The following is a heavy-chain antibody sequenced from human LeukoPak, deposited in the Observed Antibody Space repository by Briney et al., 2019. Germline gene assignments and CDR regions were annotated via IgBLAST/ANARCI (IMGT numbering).Heavy chain of an antibody. J-gene: IGHJ4*02. Sequence: TGESLRLSCAASGFTFSSYSMNWVRQAPGKGLEWVSYISSSSSTLYYADSVKGRFTISRDNAKNSLYLQMNSLRAEDTAVYYCARAPWSAYNSPHDYWGQGTLVTVSS. CDR3: ARAPWSAYNSPHDY. D-gene: IGHD3-3*01. CDR2: ISSSSSTL. V-gene: IGHV3-48*01. CDR1: GFTFSSYS.